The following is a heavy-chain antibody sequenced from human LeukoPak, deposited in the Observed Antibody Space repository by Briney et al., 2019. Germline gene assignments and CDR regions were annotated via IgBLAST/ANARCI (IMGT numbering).Heavy chain of an antibody. CDR1: GYSFTSYW. V-gene: IGHV5-51*01. CDR2: IYPGDSDT. CDR3: ARQSRSGSSLNPRFDP. D-gene: IGHD6-6*01. J-gene: IGHJ5*02. Sequence: GESLKISCKGSGYSFTSYWLGWVRQMPGKGLEWMGIIYPGDSDTRYSPSFQGQVTISADKSISTAYLQWSSLKASDTAMYYCARQSRSGSSLNPRFDPWGQGTLVTVSS.